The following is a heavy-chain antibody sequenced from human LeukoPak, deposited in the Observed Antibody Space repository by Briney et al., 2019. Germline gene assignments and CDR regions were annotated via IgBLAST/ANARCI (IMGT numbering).Heavy chain of an antibody. D-gene: IGHD5-12*01. Sequence: VASVKVSCKASGGTFSSYAISWVRQAPGQGLEWMGGIIPIFGTANYAQKFQGRVTITTDESTSTAYMELSSLRSEDTAVYYCARTWLLKLGSYYYYYMDVWGKGTTVTVSS. CDR3: ARTWLLKLGSYYYYYMDV. V-gene: IGHV1-69*05. CDR2: IIPIFGTA. CDR1: GGTFSSYA. J-gene: IGHJ6*03.